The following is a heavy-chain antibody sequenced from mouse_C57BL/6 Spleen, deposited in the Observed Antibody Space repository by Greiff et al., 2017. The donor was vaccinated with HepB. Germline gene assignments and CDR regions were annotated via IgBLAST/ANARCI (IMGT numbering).Heavy chain of an antibody. CDR1: GFTFSSYG. Sequence: EVQWVESGGDLVKPGGSLKLSCAASGFTFSSYGMSWVRQTPDKRLEWVATISSGGSYTYYPDSVKGRFTISRDNAKNTLYLQMSSLKSEDTAMYYCARHETAQATGFAYWGQGTLVTVSA. D-gene: IGHD3-2*02. J-gene: IGHJ3*01. V-gene: IGHV5-6*01. CDR2: ISSGGSYT. CDR3: ARHETAQATGFAY.